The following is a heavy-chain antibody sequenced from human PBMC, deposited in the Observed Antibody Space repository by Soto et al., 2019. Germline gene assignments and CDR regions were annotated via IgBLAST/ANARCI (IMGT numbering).Heavy chain of an antibody. CDR2: IDPSDSYT. CDR1: GYSFTSYW. J-gene: IGHJ6*02. V-gene: IGHV5-10-1*01. Sequence: ESMQISCKGSGYSFTSYWTSWVRQMPGKGLEWMGRIDPSDSYTNYSPSFQGHVTISADKSISTAYLQWSSLKASDTAMYYFAPLLFLRGDVCGQGTTVTVSS. CDR3: APLLFLRGDV.